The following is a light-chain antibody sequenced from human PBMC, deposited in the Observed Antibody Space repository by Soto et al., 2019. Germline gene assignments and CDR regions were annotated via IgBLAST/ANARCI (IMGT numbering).Light chain of an antibody. V-gene: IGLV6-57*02. CDR1: SGSIASNY. CDR2: EDN. CDR3: QSYDSNNQV. J-gene: IGLJ2*01. Sequence: NFMLTQPHSVSASPGKTVTISCTGSSGSIASNYVQWYQQRPGSAPTTVIYEDNQRPSGVPDRFSGSIDSSSNSASLTISGLKTEDEADYYCQSYDSNNQVFGGGTKLTVL.